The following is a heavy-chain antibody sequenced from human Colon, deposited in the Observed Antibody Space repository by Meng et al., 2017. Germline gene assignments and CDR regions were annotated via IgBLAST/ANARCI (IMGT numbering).Heavy chain of an antibody. CDR2: ISTYNGNT. Sequence: QVQLVQSGTGVKKPGASVKVSCKSSGYTFTTYGISWVRQAPGQGLEWMGWISTYNGNTNYAQKFQGRVTMTTDTSTSTAYMELRSLRSDDTAVYYCARDGLSFTMVRGGKYWGQGTLVTVSS. V-gene: IGHV1-18*01. J-gene: IGHJ4*02. CDR3: ARDGLSFTMVRGGKY. CDR1: GYTFTTYG. D-gene: IGHD3-10*01.